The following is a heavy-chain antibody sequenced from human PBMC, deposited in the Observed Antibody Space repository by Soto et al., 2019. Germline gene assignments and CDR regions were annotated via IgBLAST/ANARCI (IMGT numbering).Heavy chain of an antibody. CDR2: IYYSGST. D-gene: IGHD3-3*01. J-gene: IGHJ5*02. V-gene: IGHV4-39*01. CDR3: ARHNFWSGYLLYWFDP. Sequence: ETLSLSCTVSGGSISSSSYYWGWIRQPPGKGLEWIGSIYYSGSTYYNPSLKSRVTISVDTSKNQFSLKLSSVTAADTAVYYCARHNFWSGYLLYWFDPWGQGTLVTVSS. CDR1: GGSISSSSYY.